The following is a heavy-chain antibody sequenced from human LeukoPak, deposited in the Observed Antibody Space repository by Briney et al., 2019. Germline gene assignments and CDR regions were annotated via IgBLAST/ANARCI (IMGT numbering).Heavy chain of an antibody. D-gene: IGHD1-26*01. Sequence: ASVKVSCKASGYTFTGSYMHWVRQAPGQGLEWMGWINPNSGGTNYAQKVQGRVTMTRDTSISTAYMELSRLRSDDTAVYYCVWVGANPFDYWGQGTLVTVSS. CDR3: VWVGANPFDY. CDR2: INPNSGGT. J-gene: IGHJ4*02. V-gene: IGHV1-2*02. CDR1: GYTFTGSY.